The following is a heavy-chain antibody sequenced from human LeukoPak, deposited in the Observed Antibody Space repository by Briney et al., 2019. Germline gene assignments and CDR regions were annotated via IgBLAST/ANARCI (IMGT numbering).Heavy chain of an antibody. J-gene: IGHJ6*03. CDR1: GFTFSSYS. CDR3: ARGPRITLIRGGQWYYYMDV. CDR2: ISSSSYI. Sequence: GGSLRLSCAASGFTFSSYSINWVRQAPGKGLEWVSSISSSSYIYYADSVKGRFTISRDNAKNSLYLQMNSLRAEDTAVYYCARGPRITLIRGGQWYYYMDVWGKGTTVTISS. D-gene: IGHD3-10*01. V-gene: IGHV3-21*01.